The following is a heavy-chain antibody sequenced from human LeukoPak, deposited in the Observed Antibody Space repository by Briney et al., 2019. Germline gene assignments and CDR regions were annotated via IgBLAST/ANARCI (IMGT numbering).Heavy chain of an antibody. V-gene: IGHV3-30*18. D-gene: IGHD1-26*01. J-gene: IGHJ4*02. CDR2: ISYDGSNK. CDR1: GFTFSSYG. Sequence: GGSLRLSCAASGFTFSSYGMHWVRQAPGKGLEWVAVISYDGSNKYYADSVKGRFTISRDNSKNTLYLQMNTPRAEDTAVYYCAKIVGATGGYFDYWGQGTLVTVSS. CDR3: AKIVGATGGYFDY.